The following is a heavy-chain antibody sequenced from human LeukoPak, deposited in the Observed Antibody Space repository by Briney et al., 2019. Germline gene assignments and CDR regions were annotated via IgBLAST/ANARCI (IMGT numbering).Heavy chain of an antibody. J-gene: IGHJ4*02. CDR2: ITASGFST. Sequence: GGSLRLSCAASGFTFASYAMSWVRQAPGKGLEWVSVITASGFSTYYADSVKGRFTISRDNSKNTLFLQMNSLRAEDTAVYYCAKPEVETAMVGDYWGQGTLVTVSS. CDR1: GFTFASYA. D-gene: IGHD5-18*01. V-gene: IGHV3-23*01. CDR3: AKPEVETAMVGDY.